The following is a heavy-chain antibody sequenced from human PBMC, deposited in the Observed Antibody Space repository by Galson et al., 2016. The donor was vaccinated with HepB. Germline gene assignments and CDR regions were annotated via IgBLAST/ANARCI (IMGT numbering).Heavy chain of an antibody. CDR3: ARASTSIWTSQR. J-gene: IGHJ1*01. Sequence: SLRLSCAASGFTFSSYAMNWVRQAPGKGLEWVSSITGSGNRTYFADSLKGRFTISRDNSKNTVYLQMSSLRAEDTAIYYCARASTSIWTSQRWGQGTLVTVSS. V-gene: IGHV3-23*01. CDR1: GFTFSSYA. D-gene: IGHD6-13*01. CDR2: ITGSGNRT.